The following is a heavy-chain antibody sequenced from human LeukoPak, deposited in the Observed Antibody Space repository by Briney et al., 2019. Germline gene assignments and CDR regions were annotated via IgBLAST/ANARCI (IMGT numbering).Heavy chain of an antibody. CDR2: ISAYNGDT. J-gene: IGHJ4*02. Sequence: ASVKVSCKTSGYTFTTSGITWVRQAPGQGLEWMGWISAYNGDTNYAQKLQGRVTMTTDTSTSTACMELRSLRSDDTAVYYCARGTSGSYFVPHYFDYWGQGTLVTVSS. CDR1: GYTFTTSG. V-gene: IGHV1-18*01. D-gene: IGHD1-26*01. CDR3: ARGTSGSYFVPHYFDY.